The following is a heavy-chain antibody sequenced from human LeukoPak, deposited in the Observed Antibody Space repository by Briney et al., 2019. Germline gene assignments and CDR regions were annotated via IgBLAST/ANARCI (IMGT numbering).Heavy chain of an antibody. CDR1: GFTVSSSY. CDR2: MYSGGTT. Sequence: PGGSLRLSCTGSGFTVSSSYMSWVRQTPGKGLEWVSVMYSGGTTYYADSVKGRFTISRDSSKNTVNLQMNSLRAEDTAVYYCARDRRDGYCLGHWGQGTPVTVSS. V-gene: IGHV3-66*01. D-gene: IGHD5-24*01. CDR3: ARDRRDGYCLGH. J-gene: IGHJ4*02.